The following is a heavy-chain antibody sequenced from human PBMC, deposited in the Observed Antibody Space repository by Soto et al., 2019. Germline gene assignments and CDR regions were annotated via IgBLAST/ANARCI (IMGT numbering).Heavy chain of an antibody. V-gene: IGHV1-18*04. Sequence: ASVKVSCKASGYTFTSYGISWVRQAPGQGLEWMGWISAYNGNTNYAQKLQGRVTMTTDTSTSTAYMELRSLRSDDTAVYYCARAVMRVAVAGSNCDYWGQGTLVTVSS. D-gene: IGHD6-19*01. CDR3: ARAVMRVAVAGSNCDY. J-gene: IGHJ4*02. CDR2: ISAYNGNT. CDR1: GYTFTSYG.